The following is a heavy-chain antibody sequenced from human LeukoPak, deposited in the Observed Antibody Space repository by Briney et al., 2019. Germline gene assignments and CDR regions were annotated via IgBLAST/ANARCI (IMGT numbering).Heavy chain of an antibody. CDR2: IRYDGSNK. CDR3: ARGGVIRYFGHYYYYMDV. Sequence: GGSLRLSCAASGFTFSSYGMHWVRQAPGKGLEWVAFIRYDGSNKYYADSVKGRFTISRDNSKNTLYLQMNSLRAEDTAVYYCARGGVIRYFGHYYYYMDVWGKGTTVTISS. CDR1: GFTFSSYG. J-gene: IGHJ6*03. V-gene: IGHV3-30*02. D-gene: IGHD3-9*01.